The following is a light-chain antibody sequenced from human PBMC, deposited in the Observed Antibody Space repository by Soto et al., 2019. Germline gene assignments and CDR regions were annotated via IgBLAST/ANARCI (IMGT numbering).Light chain of an antibody. Sequence: EIVLTQSPGTLSLSPGDRATLSCRASQSVSSSYLAWYQQKPGQAPRILIYGASSRATGIPDRFSGSGSGTDFTLTISRLEPEDFAVYYCQQYGRSPWTFGQGTKVEVK. CDR1: QSVSSSY. CDR2: GAS. J-gene: IGKJ1*01. V-gene: IGKV3-20*01. CDR3: QQYGRSPWT.